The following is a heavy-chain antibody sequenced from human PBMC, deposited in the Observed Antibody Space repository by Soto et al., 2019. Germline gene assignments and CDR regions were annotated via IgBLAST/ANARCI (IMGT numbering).Heavy chain of an antibody. CDR3: AHKGGRGAAMDV. V-gene: IGHV2-5*02. D-gene: IGHD2-15*01. J-gene: IGHJ6*02. Sequence: QITLKESGPTLVKPTQTLTLTCTFSGFSLSTSGVGVSWIRQPPGKALEWLALIYWDDDKRYSPFLENRVTITKVTSTNEVVLTMTNMDPVDTGTYYCAHKGGRGAAMDVWGQGTTATVSS. CDR2: IYWDDDK. CDR1: GFSLSTSGVG.